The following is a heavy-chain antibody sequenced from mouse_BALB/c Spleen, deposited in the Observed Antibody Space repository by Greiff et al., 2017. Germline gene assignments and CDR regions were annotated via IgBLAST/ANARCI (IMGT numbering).Heavy chain of an antibody. CDR2: INPSNGGT. D-gene: IGHD1-1*01. V-gene: IGHV1S81*02. CDR1: GYTFTSYY. CDR3: YYYGSRFAY. J-gene: IGHJ3*01. Sequence: QVQLKQSGAELVKPGASVKLSCKASGYTFTSYYMYWVKQRPGQGLEWIGEINPSNGGTNFNEKFKSKATLTVDKSSSTAYMQLSSLTSEDSAVYYCYYYGSRFAYWGQGTLVTVSA.